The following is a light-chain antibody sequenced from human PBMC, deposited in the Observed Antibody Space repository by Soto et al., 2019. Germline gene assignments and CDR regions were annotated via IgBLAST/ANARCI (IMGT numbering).Light chain of an antibody. CDR2: EAS. V-gene: IGLV2-8*01. CDR3: CSYAFSDIFYV. J-gene: IGLJ1*01. Sequence: QSALTQPPSASGSPGQSVTISCAGTSSDVGGYDYVSGYQQHPGKAPKHMIYEASKLPSRVPDRMSASKSGNTASLTVPGFQSEDEARFYCCSYAFSDIFYVFGTGTKLTVL. CDR1: SSDVGGYDY.